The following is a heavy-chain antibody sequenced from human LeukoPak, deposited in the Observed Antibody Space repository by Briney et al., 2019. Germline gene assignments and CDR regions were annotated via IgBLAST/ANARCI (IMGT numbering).Heavy chain of an antibody. V-gene: IGHV3-23*01. D-gene: IGHD4-11*01. CDR2: ISGSGGST. CDR3: ARDQAYSFDY. J-gene: IGHJ4*02. CDR1: GFIFSSYA. Sequence: GGSLRLSCAASGFIFSSYAMSWVRQAPGKGLEWVSTISGSGGSTYYADSVKGRFTISRDNSKNSLYLQMDSLRAEDTAVYYCARDQAYSFDYWGQGTLVTVSS.